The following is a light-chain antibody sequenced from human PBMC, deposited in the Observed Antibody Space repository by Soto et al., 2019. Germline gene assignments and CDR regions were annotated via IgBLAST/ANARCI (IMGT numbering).Light chain of an antibody. Sequence: EIVLTQSPGTLSLSPGERATLSCRASQRVSSHSLAWYQQKPGQAPRTLIYGASSRATGIPDRFSASGSGTDFTLTISRLEPEDFAVYYWHLYPRSSWAFGQGTKVDIK. CDR3: HLYPRSSWA. CDR1: QRVSSHS. CDR2: GAS. J-gene: IGKJ1*01. V-gene: IGKV3-20*01.